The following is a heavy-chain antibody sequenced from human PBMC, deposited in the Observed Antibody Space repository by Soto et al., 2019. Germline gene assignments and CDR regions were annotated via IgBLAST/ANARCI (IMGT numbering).Heavy chain of an antibody. Sequence: EVQLVESGGGLVQRGGSLRLSCAASGFTFGIYSMNWVRQAPGKGLEWISYINGSSSTMYYADSVKGRFIISRDNPDNSLYLQMNSLRDADTAVYYCARGDRFRCSGDRCFSDGLFLSWGQGTLVTVSS. D-gene: IGHD2-15*01. V-gene: IGHV3-48*02. J-gene: IGHJ5*02. CDR2: INGSSSTM. CDR3: ARGDRFRCSGDRCFSDGLFLS. CDR1: GFTFGIYS.